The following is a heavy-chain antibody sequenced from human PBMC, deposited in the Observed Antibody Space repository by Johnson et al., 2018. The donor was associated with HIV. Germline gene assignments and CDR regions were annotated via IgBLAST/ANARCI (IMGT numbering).Heavy chain of an antibody. CDR3: TTGETYYYDRSGYYGDAFDI. CDR1: GFTFSNAW. V-gene: IGHV3-15*01. D-gene: IGHD3-22*01. CDR2: IKSKTDGGTT. Sequence: VQLVESGGGVVRPGGSLRLSCAASGFTFSNAWMSWVRQAPGKGLELVGRIKSKTDGGTTDYAAPGKASFTISRDDSKNTLYLQMNSLKTEYTAVYYCTTGETYYYDRSGYYGDAFDIWGQGTMVTVSS. J-gene: IGHJ3*02.